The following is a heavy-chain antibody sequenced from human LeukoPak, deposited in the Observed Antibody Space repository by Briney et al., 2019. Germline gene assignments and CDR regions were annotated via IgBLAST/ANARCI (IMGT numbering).Heavy chain of an antibody. Sequence: GRSLRLSCVASGFTFSSYAMHWVRQAPGKGLEWVAVISYDGSNKYYADSVKGRFTISRDNSKNTLYLQMNSLRAEDTAVYYCARAAGYWGQGTLVTVSS. CDR1: GFTFSSYA. J-gene: IGHJ4*02. CDR2: ISYDGSNK. V-gene: IGHV3-30*04. CDR3: ARAAGY.